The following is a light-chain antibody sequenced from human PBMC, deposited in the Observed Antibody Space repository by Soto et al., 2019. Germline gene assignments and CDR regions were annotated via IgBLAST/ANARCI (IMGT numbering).Light chain of an antibody. J-gene: IGKJ1*01. V-gene: IGKV3-15*01. CDR3: LQHYSWPWT. CDR1: QSVSGY. CDR2: GIF. Sequence: EIVMTQSPGTVAVFPGETVTLSCRASQSVSGYLDWFHQKPGQAPSLVLLGIFTRAIGVPARFSGSGSETEFTLTISGLQSEDSGVYYCLQHYSWPWTFGQGTKVEIK.